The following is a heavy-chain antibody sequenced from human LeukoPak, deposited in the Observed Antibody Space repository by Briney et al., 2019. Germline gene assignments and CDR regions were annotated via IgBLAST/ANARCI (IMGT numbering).Heavy chain of an antibody. CDR2: IISIFGTA. D-gene: IGHD6-13*01. CDR3: ARDHGLAYSSHYFDY. V-gene: IGHV1-69*05. CDR1: GGTFSSYA. J-gene: IGHJ4*02. Sequence: ASVKVSCKASGGTFSSYAISWVRQAPGQGLEWMGGIISIFGTANYAQKFQGRVTITTDESTSTAYMELSSLRSEDTAVYYCARDHGLAYSSHYFDYWGQGTLVTVSS.